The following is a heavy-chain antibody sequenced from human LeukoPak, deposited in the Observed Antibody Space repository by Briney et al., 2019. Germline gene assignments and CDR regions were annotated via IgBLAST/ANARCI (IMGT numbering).Heavy chain of an antibody. D-gene: IGHD2-15*01. Sequence: GGSLRLSCAASGFTVSSNYMSWVRQAPGKGLEWVSVIYSGGSTYYADSVKGRFTISRDNSKNTLYLQMNSLRAEDTAVYYCAGQVVVAATPRDYWGQGTLVTVSS. CDR3: AGQVVVAATPRDY. J-gene: IGHJ4*02. V-gene: IGHV3-66*04. CDR2: IYSGGST. CDR1: GFTVSSNY.